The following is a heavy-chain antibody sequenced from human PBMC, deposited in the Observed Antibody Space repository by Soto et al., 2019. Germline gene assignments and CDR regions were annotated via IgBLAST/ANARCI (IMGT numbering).Heavy chain of an antibody. D-gene: IGHD4-17*01. CDR1: GYTFTSYG. CDR3: AREMADTVTTSGLDY. CDR2: ISAYNGNT. J-gene: IGHJ4*02. Sequence: QVQLVQSGAEVKKPGASVKVSCKASGYTFTSYGISCVRQAPGQGLEWMGWISAYNGNTNYAQKLQGRVTMTTDTSTSTAYMELRSLRSDDTAVYYCAREMADTVTTSGLDYWGQGTLVTVSS. V-gene: IGHV1-18*01.